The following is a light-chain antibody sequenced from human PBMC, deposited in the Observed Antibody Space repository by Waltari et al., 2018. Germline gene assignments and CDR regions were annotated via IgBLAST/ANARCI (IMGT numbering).Light chain of an antibody. CDR1: SSNIGSYY. Sequence: QSVLTQPPSASGTPGQRVTISCSGSSSNIGSYYVYWYQQLSGTDPKLLIYRNNEPPSGVPDRFSGSKSGTSASLAITGLRSEDEAHYYCATWDDSLTGWVFGGGTKLAVL. CDR2: RNN. J-gene: IGLJ3*02. V-gene: IGLV1-47*01. CDR3: ATWDDSLTGWV.